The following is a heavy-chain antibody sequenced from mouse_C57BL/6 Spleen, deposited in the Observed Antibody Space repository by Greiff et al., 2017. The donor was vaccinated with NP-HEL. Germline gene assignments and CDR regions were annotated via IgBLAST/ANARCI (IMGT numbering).Heavy chain of an antibody. CDR2: IDPENGDT. CDR1: GFNIKDDY. CDR3: TSAVAMDY. Sequence: VQLQQSGAELVRPGASVKLSCTASGFNIKDDYMHWVKQRPEQGLEWIGWIDPENGDTEYASKFQGKATITADTSSNTAYLQLSSLTSVDTAVYYCTSAVAMDYCGRGTSVTVSS. V-gene: IGHV14-4*01. J-gene: IGHJ4*01.